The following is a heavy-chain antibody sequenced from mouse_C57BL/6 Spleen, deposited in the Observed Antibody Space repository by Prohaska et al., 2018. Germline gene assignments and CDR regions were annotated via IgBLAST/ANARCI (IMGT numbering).Heavy chain of an antibody. J-gene: IGHJ1*03. V-gene: IGHV1-18*01. CDR3: ARGYYGSSYLYWYFDV. Sequence: HGKSLEWIGDINPNNGGTIYNQKFKGKATLTVDKSSSTAYMELRSLTSEDTAVYYCARGYYGSSYLYWYFDVWGTGTTVTVSS. D-gene: IGHD1-1*01. CDR2: INPNNGGT.